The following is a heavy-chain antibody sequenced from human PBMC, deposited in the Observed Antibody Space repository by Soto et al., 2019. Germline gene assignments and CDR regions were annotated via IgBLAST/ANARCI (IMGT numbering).Heavy chain of an antibody. J-gene: IGHJ5*02. D-gene: IGHD3-3*01. V-gene: IGHV4-31*03. Sequence: QVQLQESGPGRVKPSQTLSLTGTVSGGSISSGDYYWSWIRQHPGKGLEWIGYIYYSGSTYYNPSLKSRVTISVDTSKNQFSLKLSSVTAADTAVYYCARWWSGSRQGFDPWGQGTLVTVSS. CDR3: ARWWSGSRQGFDP. CDR2: IYYSGST. CDR1: GGSISSGDYY.